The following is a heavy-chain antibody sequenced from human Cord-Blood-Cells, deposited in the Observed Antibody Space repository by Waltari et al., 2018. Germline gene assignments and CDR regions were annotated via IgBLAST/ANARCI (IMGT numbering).Heavy chain of an antibody. CDR2: IYYSGST. D-gene: IGHD6-13*01. CDR3: ARGPNSSSWYAAFDI. V-gene: IGHV4-59*01. J-gene: IGHJ3*02. CDR1: GGSISSYY. Sequence: GPGLVKPSETLSLTCTVSGGSISSYYWSWIRQPPGKGLEWIGYIYYSGSTNYNPSLKSRVTISVDTSKNQFSLKLSSVTAADTAVYYCARGPNSSSWYAAFDIRGQGTMVTVSS.